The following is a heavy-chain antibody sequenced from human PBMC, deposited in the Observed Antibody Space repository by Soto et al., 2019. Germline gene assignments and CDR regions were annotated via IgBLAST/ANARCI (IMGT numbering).Heavy chain of an antibody. V-gene: IGHV1-18*01. CDR3: AATGGNYFGLDV. Sequence: GASVKVSCKSSDNTFTHYGINWVRQAPGQGLEWMGWISGHNGNTKYAQKFQDRVTMTADTSTRTAFMEVRSLTSDDTGVYFCAATGGNYFGLDVWGQGTTVTVSS. CDR2: ISGHNGNT. D-gene: IGHD2-8*02. J-gene: IGHJ6*02. CDR1: DNTFTHYG.